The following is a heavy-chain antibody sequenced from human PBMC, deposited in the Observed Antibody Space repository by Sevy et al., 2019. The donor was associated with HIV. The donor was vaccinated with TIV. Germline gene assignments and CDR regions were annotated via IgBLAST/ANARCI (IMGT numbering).Heavy chain of an antibody. CDR2: ISYDGSNK. D-gene: IGHD2-8*01. Sequence: GGSLRLSCAASGFTFISYGMHWVRQAPGKGLEWVAVISYDGSNKYYADSVKGRFTISRDNSKNTLYLQMNSLRAEDTAVYYCAKDIVLMVDIVAAPDYWGQGTLVTVSS. J-gene: IGHJ4*02. V-gene: IGHV3-30*18. CDR3: AKDIVLMVDIVAAPDY. CDR1: GFTFISYG.